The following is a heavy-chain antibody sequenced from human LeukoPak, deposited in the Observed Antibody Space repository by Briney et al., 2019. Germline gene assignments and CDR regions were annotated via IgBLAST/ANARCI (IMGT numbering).Heavy chain of an antibody. CDR3: AKELRTYDSSGYFDY. V-gene: IGHV3-23*01. CDR2: ISSNGGST. Sequence: GGSLRLSCAASGFIFSSFDINWFGQAPGRGLEWVSTISSNGGSTYYADSVKGRFTISRDNSKSTLYLQMNSLRDEDTAVYYCAKELRTYDSSGYFDYWGQGTLVTVSS. CDR1: GFIFSSFD. J-gene: IGHJ4*02. D-gene: IGHD3-22*01.